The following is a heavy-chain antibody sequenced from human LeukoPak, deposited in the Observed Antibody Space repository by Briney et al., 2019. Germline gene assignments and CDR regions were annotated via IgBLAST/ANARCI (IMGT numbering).Heavy chain of an antibody. CDR1: GGSFSGYY. Sequence: NSSETLSLTCAVYGGSFSGYYWSWIRQSPDKGLEWIGEINHSGRTNYNPSLKSRVTISIDTSKNQFSLKLSSVTAADTAVYYCARVPYYYYMDVWGKGTTVTISS. J-gene: IGHJ6*03. V-gene: IGHV4-34*01. CDR2: INHSGRT. CDR3: ARVPYYYYMDV.